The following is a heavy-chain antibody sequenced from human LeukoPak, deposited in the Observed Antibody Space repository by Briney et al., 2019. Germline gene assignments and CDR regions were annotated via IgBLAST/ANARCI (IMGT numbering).Heavy chain of an antibody. Sequence: ASVTVFCKASGYMFSTYGISWVRQAPGQGLEWMGWISGYNDNTNFAQKFQGRVTMTTDTSTSTVYMELRSLRSDDTAVYYCARNPLWGATVGYYFDYWGQGTLVTVSS. J-gene: IGHJ4*02. CDR3: ARNPLWGATVGYYFDY. V-gene: IGHV1-18*01. CDR2: ISGYNDNT. CDR1: GYMFSTYG. D-gene: IGHD3-16*01.